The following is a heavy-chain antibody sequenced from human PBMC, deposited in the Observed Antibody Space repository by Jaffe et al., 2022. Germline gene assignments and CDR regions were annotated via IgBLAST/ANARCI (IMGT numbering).Heavy chain of an antibody. CDR2: ISSSGSTI. J-gene: IGHJ4*02. Sequence: EVQLVESGGGLVQPGGSLRLSCAASGFTFSSYEMNWVRQAPGKGLEWVSYISSSGSTIYYADSVKGRFTISRDNAKNSLYLQMNSLRAEDTAVYYCAREPLYCSGGSCYPYFDYWGQGTLVTVSS. CDR3: AREPLYCSGGSCYPYFDY. D-gene: IGHD2-15*01. CDR1: GFTFSSYE. V-gene: IGHV3-48*03.